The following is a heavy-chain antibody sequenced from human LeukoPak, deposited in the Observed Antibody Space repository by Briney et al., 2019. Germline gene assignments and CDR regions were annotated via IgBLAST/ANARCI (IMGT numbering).Heavy chain of an antibody. CDR1: GYTFTSYD. CDR3: ARMGDYDFWSGTRYYFDY. V-gene: IGHV1-8*01. Sequence: ASVKVSCKASGYTFTSYDINWVRQATGQGLEWMGWMNPNSGNTGYAQKFQGRVTMTRNTSINTAYMELSSLRSEDTAVYYCARMGDYDFWSGTRYYFDYWGQGTLVTVSS. D-gene: IGHD3-3*01. J-gene: IGHJ4*02. CDR2: MNPNSGNT.